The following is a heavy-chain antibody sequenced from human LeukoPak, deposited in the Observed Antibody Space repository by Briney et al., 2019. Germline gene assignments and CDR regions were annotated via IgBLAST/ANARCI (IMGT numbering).Heavy chain of an antibody. CDR3: AGSSPYGYFDY. Sequence: GGSLRLSCAGTGFTFSNYWMNWVRQAPGKGLEWVSYIGTSGRTIYYADSAKGRFTISRDNAKNSLSLQMNTLRVEDTAVYYCAGSSPYGYFDYWGQGTLVTVSS. CDR2: IGTSGRTI. V-gene: IGHV3-48*04. CDR1: GFTFSNYW. D-gene: IGHD3-10*01. J-gene: IGHJ4*02.